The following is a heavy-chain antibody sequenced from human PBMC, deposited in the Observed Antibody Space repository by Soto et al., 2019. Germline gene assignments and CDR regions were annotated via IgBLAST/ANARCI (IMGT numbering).Heavy chain of an antibody. D-gene: IGHD1-26*01. CDR3: ARERGGSRYFYHL. J-gene: IGHJ5*02. CDR1: RAYISSGGYY. CDR2: VYYGGNT. Sequence: TLSLTCTLSRAYISSGGYYWTWIRPYPGKGLEWIGSVYYGGNTIFKPFLKSRVAMSLNRSKNQFSLDLKSVTVADTAVSYCARERGGSRYFYHLWGPGTLVRVS. V-gene: IGHV4-31*03.